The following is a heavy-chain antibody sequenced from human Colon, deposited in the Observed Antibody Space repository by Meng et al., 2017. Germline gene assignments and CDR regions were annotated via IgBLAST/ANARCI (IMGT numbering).Heavy chain of an antibody. Sequence: EVQLVESGGGLVQSGGSLRLSCAASGFTLSDHYMDWTRQAPGKGLGWVGRTASKANSYTTEYAASVKGRFTISRDDSKKSMYLQMNSLKTEDTAVYYCIRVTDWGQGTPVTVSS. V-gene: IGHV3-72*01. CDR2: TASKANSYTT. CDR1: GFTLSDHY. CDR3: IRVTD. J-gene: IGHJ1*01.